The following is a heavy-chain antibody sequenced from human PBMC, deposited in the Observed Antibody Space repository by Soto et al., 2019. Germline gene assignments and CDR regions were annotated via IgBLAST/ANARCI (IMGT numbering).Heavy chain of an antibody. V-gene: IGHV4-30-4*01. CDR2: IYYSGST. CDR3: VRQGFGALHGLVDV. J-gene: IGHJ6*02. CDR1: CGSISSGDYY. D-gene: IGHD3-10*01. Sequence: SETLSLTCTVSCGSISSGDYYWSWIRQPPGKGLEWIGYIYYSGSTYYNPSLKSRVTISVDTSKSQFSLKLTSVTATDTGVYYCVRQGFGALHGLVDVWGQGTTVTVSS.